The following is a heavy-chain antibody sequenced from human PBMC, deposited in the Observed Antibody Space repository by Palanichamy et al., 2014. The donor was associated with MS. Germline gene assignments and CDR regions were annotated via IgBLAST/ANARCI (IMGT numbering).Heavy chain of an antibody. D-gene: IGHD2-21*01. CDR3: ARDPSKDGYYYYAMDV. J-gene: IGHJ6*02. Sequence: QVQLVQSGGEVKKPGASVKVSCQASGFTFTSFRITWVRQAPGQGLEWMAWTSGYSGKTNYAQNLQGRVAVTTDTSTNTVYMELRSLRSDDTAVYYCARDPSKDGYYYYAMDVWGQGTTVTVSS. CDR1: GFTFTSFR. CDR2: TSGYSGKT. V-gene: IGHV1-18*01.